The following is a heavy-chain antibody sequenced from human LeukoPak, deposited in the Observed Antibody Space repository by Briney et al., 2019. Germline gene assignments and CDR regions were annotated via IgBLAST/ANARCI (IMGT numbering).Heavy chain of an antibody. CDR1: GGSFSGYY. V-gene: IGHV4-34*01. CDR2: INHSGST. J-gene: IGHJ4*02. Sequence: SETLSLTCAVYGGSFSGYYWSWIRQPPGKGLEWIGEINHSGSTNYNPSLKSRVTISVDTSKNQFSLKLSSVTAADTAVYYCARDHLELLDYGGQGTLVTVSA. D-gene: IGHD1-7*01. CDR3: ARDHLELLDY.